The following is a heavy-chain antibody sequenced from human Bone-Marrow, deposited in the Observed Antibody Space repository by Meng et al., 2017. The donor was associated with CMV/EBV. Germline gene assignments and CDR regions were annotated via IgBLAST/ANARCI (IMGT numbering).Heavy chain of an antibody. Sequence: SVKVSCKASGGTFSSYTISWVRQAPRQGLEWMGRIIPILGIANYAQKFQGRVTITADKSTSTAYMELSSLRSEDTAVYYCAYLRATGYSSSWPYYYYYYGMDVWGQGTTVTVSS. CDR1: GGTFSSYT. D-gene: IGHD6-13*01. J-gene: IGHJ6*02. CDR2: IIPILGIA. CDR3: AYLRATGYSSSWPYYYYYYGMDV. V-gene: IGHV1-69*02.